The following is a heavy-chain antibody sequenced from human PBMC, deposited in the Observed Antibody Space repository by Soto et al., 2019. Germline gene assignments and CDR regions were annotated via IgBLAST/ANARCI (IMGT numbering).Heavy chain of an antibody. CDR1: GFTFNRYG. V-gene: IGHV3-23*01. J-gene: IGHJ4*02. D-gene: IGHD1-7*01. CDR2: ISGSGDST. CDR3: VKLRLELLYLDS. Sequence: GSLRLSCAASGFTFNRYGMSWVRQAPGKGLEWVSAISGSGDSTYYADSVKGRFTISRDSSNNTLYLQMNNLRADDTALYFCVKLRLELLYLDSWGLGALVNVSS.